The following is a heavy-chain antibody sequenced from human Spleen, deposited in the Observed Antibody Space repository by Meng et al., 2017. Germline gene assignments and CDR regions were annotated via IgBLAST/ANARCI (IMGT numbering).Heavy chain of an antibody. D-gene: IGHD3-22*01. CDR2: IDPKNGDT. CDR3: ARGSSGYYGTFDY. V-gene: IGHV1-2*06. CDR1: GYNIPDYY. Sequence: QVQLVQYGAEVKKPGGSVKVSCKPSGYNIPDYYIHWVRQAPGQGLEWMGRIDPKNGDTHYAQKFQGRVTMTRDTSISTAYMEMSRLRSDDTAVYYCARGSSGYYGTFDYWGQGTLVTVSS. J-gene: IGHJ4*02.